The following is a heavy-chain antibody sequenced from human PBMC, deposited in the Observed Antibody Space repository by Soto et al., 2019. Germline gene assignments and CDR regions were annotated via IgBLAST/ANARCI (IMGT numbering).Heavy chain of an antibody. J-gene: IGHJ3*02. D-gene: IGHD3-22*01. CDR3: AHRRHDHYYYDSSGYDAFDI. CDR1: GFSLSTSGVG. Sequence: QITLKESGPPLVKPTQTLTLTCTFSGFSLSTSGVGVGWIRQPPGKALEWLALIYWDDDKRYSPSLKSRLTITKDTSKNQVVLTMTNMDPVDTATYYCAHRRHDHYYYDSSGYDAFDIWGQGTMVTVSS. CDR2: IYWDDDK. V-gene: IGHV2-5*02.